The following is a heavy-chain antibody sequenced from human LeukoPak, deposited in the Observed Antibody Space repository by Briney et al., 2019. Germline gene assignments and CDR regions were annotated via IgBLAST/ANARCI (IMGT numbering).Heavy chain of an antibody. CDR2: IYYSGST. CDR3: ANGGTSCYGGCYYYGMDV. J-gene: IGHJ6*02. Sequence: SETLSLTCTVSGGSISSSSYYWGWIRQPPGKGLEWIGSIYYSGSTCYNPSLKSRVTISVDTSKNQFSLKLSSVTAADTAVYYCANGGTSCYGGCYYYGMDVWGQGTTVTVSS. D-gene: IGHD2-2*01. CDR1: GGSISSSSYY. V-gene: IGHV4-39*01.